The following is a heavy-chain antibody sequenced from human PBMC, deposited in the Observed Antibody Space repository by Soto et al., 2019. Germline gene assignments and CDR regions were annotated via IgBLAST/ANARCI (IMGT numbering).Heavy chain of an antibody. CDR2: IYHSGST. V-gene: IGHV4-30-2*06. CDR1: GGTITSGRSS. D-gene: IGHD3-3*01. J-gene: IGHJ4*02. CDR3: ARAPVGLDTISYFDY. Sequence: QLQLQESGSGLVKPSQTLSLTCSVSGGTITSGRSSWNWIRQSPGKGLEWIAYIYHSGSTYYNPSLKSRVTISVDWSENQFSLKLTSVSAADTAVYYCARAPVGLDTISYFDYWGQGKLVTVSS.